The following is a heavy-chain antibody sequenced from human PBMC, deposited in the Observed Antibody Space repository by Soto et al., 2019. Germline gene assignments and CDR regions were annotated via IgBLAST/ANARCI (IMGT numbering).Heavy chain of an antibody. CDR2: ISAYNGDT. CDR1: GYTFTSYG. D-gene: IGHD2-21*02. J-gene: IGHJ4*02. Sequence: ASVKVSCKASGYTFTSYGIAWVRQAPGQGLEWMGWISAYNGDTNYAQNFQGRVTMTTDTSTSTAYMELRSLRFVDTAVYYCGRAVGPVTVSDYWGQGTLVTVSS. V-gene: IGHV1-18*01. CDR3: GRAVGPVTVSDY.